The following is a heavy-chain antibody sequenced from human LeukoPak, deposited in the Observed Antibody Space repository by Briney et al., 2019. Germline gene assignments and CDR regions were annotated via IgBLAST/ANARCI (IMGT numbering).Heavy chain of an antibody. CDR2: ITGGGENT. D-gene: IGHD7-27*01. V-gene: IGHV3-23*01. Sequence: GGSLRLSCAASGFTFSSYAMSWVRRAPGKGLEWVSTITGGGENTYYADSVRGRFTISRDNSKTTLHLQMNGLRAEDTVVYYCAKVLTGSQDYWGQGSLVSVSS. CDR1: GFTFSSYA. CDR3: AKVLTGSQDY. J-gene: IGHJ4*02.